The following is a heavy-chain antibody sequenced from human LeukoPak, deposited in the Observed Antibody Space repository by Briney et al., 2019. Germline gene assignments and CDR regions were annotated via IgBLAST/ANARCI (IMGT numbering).Heavy chain of an antibody. CDR3: ARPYSYGFYYYYGMDV. CDR1: GYTFIDYY. J-gene: IGHJ6*02. V-gene: IGHV1-2*02. Sequence: ASVKVSCKASGYTFIDYYMHWVRQAPGQGLEWMGWINPNSGGTNYGQKFQGRVTMTRDTSISTAYMELSRLRSDDTAVYYCARPYSYGFYYYYGMDVWGQGTTVTVSS. D-gene: IGHD5-18*01. CDR2: INPNSGGT.